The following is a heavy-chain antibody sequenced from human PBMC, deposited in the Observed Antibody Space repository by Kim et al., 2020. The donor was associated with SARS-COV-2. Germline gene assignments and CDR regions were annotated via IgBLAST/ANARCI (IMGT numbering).Heavy chain of an antibody. CDR1: GGTFSSYA. Sequence: SVKVSCKASGGTFSSYAISWVRQAPGQGLEWMGGIIPIFGTANYAQKFQGRVTITADESTSTAYMELSSLRSEDTAVYYCARGDILTGYYTPLYFDYWGQGTLGTVSS. CDR3: ARGDILTGYYTPLYFDY. CDR2: IIPIFGTA. D-gene: IGHD3-9*01. J-gene: IGHJ4*02. V-gene: IGHV1-69*13.